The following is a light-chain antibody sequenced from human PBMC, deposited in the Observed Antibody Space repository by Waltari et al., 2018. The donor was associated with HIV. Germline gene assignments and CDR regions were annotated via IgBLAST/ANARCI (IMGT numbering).Light chain of an antibody. Sequence: QSALTQPPSASGSPGQSVTISCTGTSSDVGGYTYVSWYQQHPGKAPKLMIYEVTKLPSGVPDRFSGAKSGNTASLTVSGLQAEDEADYYCSSYAGSSNLRVFGGGTKLTVL. CDR3: SSYAGSSNLRV. V-gene: IGLV2-8*01. CDR2: EVT. J-gene: IGLJ2*01. CDR1: SSDVGGYTY.